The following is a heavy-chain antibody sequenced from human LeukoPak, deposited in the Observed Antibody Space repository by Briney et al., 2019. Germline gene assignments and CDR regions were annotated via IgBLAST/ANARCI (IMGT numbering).Heavy chain of an antibody. V-gene: IGHV4-30-2*01. CDR1: GGSISSGGNY. CDR2: IYHSGST. J-gene: IGHJ4*02. D-gene: IGHD3-22*01. Sequence: RPSETLSLTCTVSGGSISSGGNYWSWLRQPPGKGLEWIGYIYHSGSTYYNPSLKSRVTISVDRSKNQFSLKLSSVTAADTAVYYCARGADYYDRSPHYWGQGTLVTVSS. CDR3: ARGADYYDRSPHY.